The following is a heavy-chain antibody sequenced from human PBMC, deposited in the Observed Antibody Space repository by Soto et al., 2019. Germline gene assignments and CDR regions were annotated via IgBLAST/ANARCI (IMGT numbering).Heavy chain of an antibody. D-gene: IGHD2-2*01. CDR1: GGSITNYY. V-gene: IGHV4-59*01. CDR3: ARGYCTTSNCYAGWFDL. J-gene: IGHJ5*02. CDR2: ISYSGTT. Sequence: PSETLSLTCTVSGGSITNYYCSWIRQVPGKGPEWIGYISYSGTTNYNPSLKSRVTMSVDTSKNQFSLKLNSVTAADTAVYYCARGYCTTSNCYAGWFDLWGQGTLVTVSS.